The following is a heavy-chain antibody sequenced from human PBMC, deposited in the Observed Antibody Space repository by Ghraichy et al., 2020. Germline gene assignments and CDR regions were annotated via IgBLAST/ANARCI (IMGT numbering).Heavy chain of an antibody. D-gene: IGHD6-19*01. CDR3: ARGPSLRAGYYYYYGMDV. CDR1: GGSISSYY. Sequence: SETLSLTCTVSGGSISSYYWSWIRQLPGKGLEWIGYIYYSGSTNYNPSLKSRVTISVDTSKNQFSLKLSSVTAADTAVYYCARGPSLRAGYYYYYGMDVWGQGTTVTVSS. V-gene: IGHV4-59*01. J-gene: IGHJ6*02. CDR2: IYYSGST.